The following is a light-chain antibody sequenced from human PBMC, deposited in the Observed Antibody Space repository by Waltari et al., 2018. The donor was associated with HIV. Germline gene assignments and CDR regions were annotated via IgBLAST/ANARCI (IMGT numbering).Light chain of an antibody. CDR3: QRYGSSYT. CDR2: GVS. J-gene: IGKJ2*01. V-gene: IGKV3-20*01. CDR1: QSVTSSY. Sequence: EIVLTQSPGTLSLSPGERANLSCRASQSVTSSYLAGYQQTPGQAPRLLIYGVSSRATGIPDRFSGSGSGTDFTLTISRLEPEDFAVYYCQRYGSSYTFGQGTKLEIK.